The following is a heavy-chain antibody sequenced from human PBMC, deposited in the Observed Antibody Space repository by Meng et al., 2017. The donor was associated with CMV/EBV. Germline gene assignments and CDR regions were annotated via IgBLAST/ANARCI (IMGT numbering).Heavy chain of an antibody. CDR3: AKAFYYYDSSGPYCFDY. V-gene: IGHV3-21*04. CDR1: GFTFSSYS. J-gene: IGHJ4*02. Sequence: GESLKISCAASGFTFSSYSMNWVRQAPGKGLEWVSSISSSSSYIYYADSVKGRFTISRDNSKNTPYLQMNSLRAEDTAVYYCAKAFYYYDSSGPYCFDYWGQGTLVTVSS. CDR2: ISSSSSYI. D-gene: IGHD3-22*01.